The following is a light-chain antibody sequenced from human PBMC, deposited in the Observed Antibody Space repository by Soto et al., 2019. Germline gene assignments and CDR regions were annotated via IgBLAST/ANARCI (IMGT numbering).Light chain of an antibody. CDR1: ESVSRN. V-gene: IGKV3-15*01. J-gene: IGKJ1*01. Sequence: EVVMTQSPATLSVSPGERATLSCRASESVSRNLAWYQQKPGQAPRLLIYDTYTRATGTPARFSGSGSGTEFTLTISSLQSEDFAIYYCQQYNNWPRITFGQGTKVDIK. CDR3: QQYNNWPRIT. CDR2: DTY.